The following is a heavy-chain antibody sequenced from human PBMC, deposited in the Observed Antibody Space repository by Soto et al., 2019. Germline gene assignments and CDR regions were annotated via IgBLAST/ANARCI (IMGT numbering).Heavy chain of an antibody. CDR3: ASWVGYCSGSTCSDAFDI. D-gene: IGHD2-15*01. Sequence: GGSLRLSCATSGFTFSSHWMHWVRQGPGKGLVWVSRISSDGSYTNYADSVKGRFTTSRDNAKNTLYLQMNSLRAEDTAVYYCASWVGYCSGSTCSDAFDIWGQGTMVTVSS. V-gene: IGHV3-74*01. J-gene: IGHJ3*02. CDR1: GFTFSSHW. CDR2: ISSDGSYT.